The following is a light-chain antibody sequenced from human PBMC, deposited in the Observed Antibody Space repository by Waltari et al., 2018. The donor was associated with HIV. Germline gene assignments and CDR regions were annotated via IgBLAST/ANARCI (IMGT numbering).Light chain of an antibody. J-gene: IGLJ2*01. CDR2: YDS. CDR3: QVWDSISDHVV. Sequence: SYVLTQPPSLSVAPGKTARITCGGDTIGRKTVHWYQQRPGQAPVLVIYYDSDRPSGVPQRFSGSNSGNTATLTISWVEAGDEADYYCQVWDSISDHVVFGGGTKVTVL. V-gene: IGLV3-21*01. CDR1: TIGRKT.